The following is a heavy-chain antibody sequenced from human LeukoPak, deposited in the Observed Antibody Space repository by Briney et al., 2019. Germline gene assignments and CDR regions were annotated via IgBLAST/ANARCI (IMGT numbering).Heavy chain of an antibody. CDR1: GGSISSYY. J-gene: IGHJ4*02. D-gene: IGHD1-26*01. Sequence: PSETLSLTCTVSGGSISSYYRSWIRQPPGKGLEWIGYIYYSGSTNYNPSLKSRVTIPVDTSKNQFSLKLSSVTAADTAVYYCARPLSLGATFDYWGQGTLVTVSS. V-gene: IGHV4-59*08. CDR2: IYYSGST. CDR3: ARPLSLGATFDY.